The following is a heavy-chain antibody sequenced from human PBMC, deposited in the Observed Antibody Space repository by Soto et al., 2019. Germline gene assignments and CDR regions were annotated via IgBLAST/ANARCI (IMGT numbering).Heavy chain of an antibody. J-gene: IGHJ4*02. CDR2: ISYDGSNK. Sequence: GGSLRLSCAASGFTFSSYAMHWVRQAPGKGLEWVAVISYDGSNKYYADSVKGRFTISRDNSKNTLYLQMNSLRAEDTAVYYCARVGITIFGVVQTEFGYWGQGTLVTVSS. CDR1: GFTFSSYA. V-gene: IGHV3-30-3*01. D-gene: IGHD3-3*01. CDR3: ARVGITIFGVVQTEFGY.